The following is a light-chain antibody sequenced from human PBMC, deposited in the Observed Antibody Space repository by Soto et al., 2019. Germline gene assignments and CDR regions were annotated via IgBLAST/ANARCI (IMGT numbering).Light chain of an antibody. Sequence: IQLTQSPSTLSSSVGDRVTITCRASQSISSWLAWYQQKPGKAPKLLIYDASSLESGVPSRFSGSGSGTEFTLTISSLQPDDFATYYCQQYNSYSWTFGQGTKV. CDR3: QQYNSYSWT. V-gene: IGKV1-5*01. CDR2: DAS. CDR1: QSISSW. J-gene: IGKJ1*01.